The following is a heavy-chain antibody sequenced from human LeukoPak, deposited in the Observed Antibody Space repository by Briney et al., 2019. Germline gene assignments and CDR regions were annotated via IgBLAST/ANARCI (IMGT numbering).Heavy chain of an antibody. V-gene: IGHV5-51*01. CDR3: ARVSIAAAGTLDY. Sequence: ESLKISCKGPGYSFTSQLIGGVRQTPGKGLEWMGIIYPGDSDTRYSPSFQGQVTISADKSIRTAYLQWSSLKASDTAMSYCARVSIAAAGTLDYWGQGTLVTVSS. D-gene: IGHD6-13*01. J-gene: IGHJ4*02. CDR1: GYSFTSQL. CDR2: IYPGDSDT.